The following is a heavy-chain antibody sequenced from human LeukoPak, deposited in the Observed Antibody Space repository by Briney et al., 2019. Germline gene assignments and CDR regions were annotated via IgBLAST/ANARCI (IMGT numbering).Heavy chain of an antibody. CDR2: IWHDGGNK. Sequence: PGRSLRLSCVASEXTFSTNVMHWVRQAPGKGLEWVALIWHDGGNKYYADSVKDRFTISRDNSKNTLYLQMTSLRAEDTALYYYARDRGYTYGHPFDYWGQGTLVTVSA. CDR3: ARDRGYTYGHPFDY. CDR1: EXTFSTNV. V-gene: IGHV3-33*01. J-gene: IGHJ4*02. D-gene: IGHD5-18*01.